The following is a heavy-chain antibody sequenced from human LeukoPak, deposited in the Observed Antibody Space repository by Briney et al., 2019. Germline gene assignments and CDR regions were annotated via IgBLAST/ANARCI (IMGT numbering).Heavy chain of an antibody. CDR3: ARHFPSPPSYSSGWSWFDP. J-gene: IGHJ5*02. CDR1: GGSISSSSYS. Sequence: SETLSLTCTVSGGSISSSSYSWGWIRQPPGKGLEWIGSIYYSGSTYYNPSLKSRVTISVDTSKNQFSLKLSSVTAADTAVYYCARHFPSPPSYSSGWSWFDPWGQGTLVTVSS. D-gene: IGHD6-19*01. CDR2: IYYSGST. V-gene: IGHV4-39*01.